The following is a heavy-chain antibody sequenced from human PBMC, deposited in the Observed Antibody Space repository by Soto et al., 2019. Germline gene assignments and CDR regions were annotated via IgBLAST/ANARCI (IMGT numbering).Heavy chain of an antibody. CDR3: ARPYDSSGYFEMGGFDP. CDR1: GGTFSSYA. V-gene: IGHV1-69*13. D-gene: IGHD3-22*01. Sequence: GASVKVSCKASGGTFSSYAISWVRQAPGQGLEWMGGIIPIFGTANYAQKFQGRVTITADESTSTAYMELSSLRSEDTAVYYCARPYDSSGYFEMGGFDPWGQGTLVTVPS. CDR2: IIPIFGTA. J-gene: IGHJ5*02.